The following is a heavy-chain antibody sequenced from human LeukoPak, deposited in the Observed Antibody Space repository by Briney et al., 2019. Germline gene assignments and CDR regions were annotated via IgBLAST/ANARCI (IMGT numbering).Heavy chain of an antibody. V-gene: IGHV4-59*11. J-gene: IGHJ3*02. CDR2: ISYIGST. CDR3: ARDLVTVTKGFDI. Sequence: SETLSLTCAASADSSSSHYWTWIRQAPGKGLEWIAYISYIGSTNYNPYLKSRVTISIDTSKNQFSMKLSSVTAADTAVYYCARDLVTVTKGFDIWGQGTMVSVSS. D-gene: IGHD4-17*01. CDR1: ADSSSSHY.